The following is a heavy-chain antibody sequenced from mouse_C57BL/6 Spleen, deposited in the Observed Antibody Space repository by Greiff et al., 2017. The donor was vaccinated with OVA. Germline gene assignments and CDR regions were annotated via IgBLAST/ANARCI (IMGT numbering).Heavy chain of an antibody. Sequence: QVQLQQPGAELVKPGASVKLSCKASGYTFTSYWMQWVKQRPGQGLEWIGEIDPSDSYTNYNQKFKGKATLTVDTSSSTAYMQLSSLTSEDSAVYYCARFLYYSNYCDYWGQGTTLTVSS. CDR1: GYTFTSYW. CDR2: IDPSDSYT. V-gene: IGHV1-50*01. J-gene: IGHJ2*01. CDR3: ARFLYYSNYCDY. D-gene: IGHD2-5*01.